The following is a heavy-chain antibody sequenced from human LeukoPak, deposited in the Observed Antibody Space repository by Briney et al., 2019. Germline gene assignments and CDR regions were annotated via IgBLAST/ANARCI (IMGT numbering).Heavy chain of an antibody. D-gene: IGHD5-12*01. J-gene: IGHJ4*02. CDR2: ISSNGGST. V-gene: IGHV3-64*01. CDR3: AREGSGSREFDY. Sequence: GGSLRLSCAASGFTFSSYAMHWVRQAPGKGLEYVSAISSNGGSTYYANSVKGRFTISRDNSKNTLYLQMGSLRAEDMAVYYCAREGSGSREFDYWGQGTLVTVSS. CDR1: GFTFSSYA.